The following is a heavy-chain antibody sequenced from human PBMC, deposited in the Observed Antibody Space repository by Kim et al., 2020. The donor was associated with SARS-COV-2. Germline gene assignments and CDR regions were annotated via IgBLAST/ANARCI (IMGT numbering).Heavy chain of an antibody. J-gene: IGHJ4*02. CDR2: IWYDGSNK. Sequence: GGSLRLSCAASGFTFSSYGMHWVRQAPGKGLEWVAVIWYDGSNKYYADSVKGRFTISRDNSKNTLYLQMNSLRAEDTAVYYCAREVYSSGANDYWGQGTLVTVSS. D-gene: IGHD6-19*01. V-gene: IGHV3-33*01. CDR3: AREVYSSGANDY. CDR1: GFTFSSYG.